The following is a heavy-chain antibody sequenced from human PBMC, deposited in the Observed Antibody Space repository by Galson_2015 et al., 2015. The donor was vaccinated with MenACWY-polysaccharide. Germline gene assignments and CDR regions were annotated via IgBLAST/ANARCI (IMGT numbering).Heavy chain of an antibody. D-gene: IGHD3-10*02. CDR1: GLKFRGSG. V-gene: IGHV3-33*01. CDR2: IQYDGSQK. CDR3: AREGSRIVFHAFGI. Sequence: SLRLSFAASGLKFRGSGMHWVRQAPGEGLEWVAVIQYDGSQKQYIDSVKGRFTISRDNSKNTLYLEMNSLRAEDTALYYCAREGSRIVFHAFGIWGQGTMVIVSS. J-gene: IGHJ3*02.